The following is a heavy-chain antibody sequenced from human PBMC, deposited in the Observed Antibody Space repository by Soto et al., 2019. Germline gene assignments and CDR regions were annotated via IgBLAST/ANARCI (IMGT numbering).Heavy chain of an antibody. CDR2: IDPSDSYT. Sequence: GESLKISCEGSGYSFTSYWISWVRQMPGKGLEWMGRIDPSDSYTNYSPSFQGHVTISADKSISTAYLQWSSLKASDTAMYYCARTAAAGNHYYGMDVWGQGTTVTVSS. J-gene: IGHJ6*01. D-gene: IGHD6-13*01. V-gene: IGHV5-10-1*01. CDR3: ARTAAAGNHYYGMDV. CDR1: GYSFTSYW.